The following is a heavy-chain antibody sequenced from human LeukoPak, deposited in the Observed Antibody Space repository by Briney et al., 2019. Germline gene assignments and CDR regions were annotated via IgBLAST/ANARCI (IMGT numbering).Heavy chain of an antibody. J-gene: IGHJ4*02. CDR1: GFSVSYNN. Sequence: PGGSLRLSCAASGFSVSYNNMNWVRQAPGKGLEWVSGISGSGGSIYYADSVKGRFTISRDNSRHTLYLQMNSLRAEDTAVYYCAKKGSGTHYLFYFEYWGQGTLVTVSS. V-gene: IGHV3-23*01. CDR2: ISGSGGSI. CDR3: AKKGSGTHYLFYFEY. D-gene: IGHD3-10*01.